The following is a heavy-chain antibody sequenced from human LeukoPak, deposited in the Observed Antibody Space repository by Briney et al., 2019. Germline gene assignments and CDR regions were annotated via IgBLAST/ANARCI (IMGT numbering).Heavy chain of an antibody. CDR2: IYTSGNT. J-gene: IGHJ1*01. CDR3: VRDRQAVRYFQY. CDR1: NGSFSSNY. V-gene: IGHV4-4*07. Sequence: SETLSLTCTVSNGSFSSNYWSWIRQSAGKGLEWIGRIYTSGNTKYSPSLQSRVSMSVDTSKRQFFLHLSSVTAADTATYYCVRDRQAVRYFQYWGQGILVTVSS.